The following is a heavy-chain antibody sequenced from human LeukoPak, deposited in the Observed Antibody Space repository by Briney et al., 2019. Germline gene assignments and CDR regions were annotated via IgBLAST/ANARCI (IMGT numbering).Heavy chain of an antibody. J-gene: IGHJ1*01. CDR1: GFTVSSNY. CDR3: ARSIQLWQPCDH. V-gene: IGHV3-53*01. D-gene: IGHD5-18*01. CDR2: IYTGGST. Sequence: GGPLRLSCAASGFTVSSNYMRWVRPAPGEGLEWVSVIYTGGSTYYADSVKGRFTISRDNSKNTLYLQKNSQRAEDTAVYHCARSIQLWQPCDHGGQSTLVTVSS.